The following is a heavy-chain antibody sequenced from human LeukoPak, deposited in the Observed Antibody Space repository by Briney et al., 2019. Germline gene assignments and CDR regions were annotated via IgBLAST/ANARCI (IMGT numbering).Heavy chain of an antibody. Sequence: GGSLRLSCAASGFTFSSYSMNWVRQAPGKGLEWVSSLSSSSSYIYYADSVKGRFTISRDNAKNSLYLQMNSLRAEDTAVYYCARESSLLWFGELSYYFDYWGQGTLVTVSS. CDR2: LSSSSSYI. CDR3: ARESSLLWFGELSYYFDY. J-gene: IGHJ4*02. CDR1: GFTFSSYS. V-gene: IGHV3-21*01. D-gene: IGHD3-10*01.